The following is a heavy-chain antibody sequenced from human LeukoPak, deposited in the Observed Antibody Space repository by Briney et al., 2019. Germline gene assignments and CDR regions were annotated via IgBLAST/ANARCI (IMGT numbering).Heavy chain of an antibody. D-gene: IGHD2-2*01. CDR1: GFTFSSYS. CDR3: ARTLPSYCSSTSCYSAY. Sequence: GGSLRLSCAASGFTFSSYSMNWVRQAPGKGLEWVSSISSSSSYIYYADSVKGRFTISRDNDKNSLYLQMNSLRAEDTAVYYCARTLPSYCSSTSCYSAYWGQGTLVTVSS. V-gene: IGHV3-21*01. J-gene: IGHJ4*02. CDR2: ISSSSSYI.